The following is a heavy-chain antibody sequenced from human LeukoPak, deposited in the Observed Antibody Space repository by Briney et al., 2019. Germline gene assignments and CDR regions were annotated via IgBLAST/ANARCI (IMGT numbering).Heavy chain of an antibody. J-gene: IGHJ5*02. V-gene: IGHV3-23*01. CDR2: ISGSGGST. CDR3: AKGDSSYPPGWFDP. CDR1: GFTFSSYE. D-gene: IGHD6-6*01. Sequence: GGSLRLSCAASGFTFSSYEMNWVRQAPGKGLEWVSAISGSGGSTYYADSVKGRFTISRDNSKNTLYLQMNSLRAEDTAVYYCAKGDSSYPPGWFDPWGQGTLVTVSS.